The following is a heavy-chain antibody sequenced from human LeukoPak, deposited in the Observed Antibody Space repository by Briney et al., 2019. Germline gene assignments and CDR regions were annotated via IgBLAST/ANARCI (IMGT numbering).Heavy chain of an antibody. Sequence: GGSLRLSCAASGFTFEDYGMSWVRQAPGKGLEGVSGINWNGGSTGYADSVKGRFTISRDNAKNSLYLQMNSLRAEDTALYHCARVIYDSSGGTIDYWGQGTLVTVSS. V-gene: IGHV3-20*01. CDR3: ARVIYDSSGGTIDY. J-gene: IGHJ4*02. CDR1: GFTFEDYG. CDR2: INWNGGST. D-gene: IGHD3-22*01.